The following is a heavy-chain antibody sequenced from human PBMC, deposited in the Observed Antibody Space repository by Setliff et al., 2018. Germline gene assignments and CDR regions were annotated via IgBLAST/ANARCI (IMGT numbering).Heavy chain of an antibody. V-gene: IGHV4-34*01. J-gene: IGHJ6*03. CDR2: INHSGST. CDR1: GGSFSGYY. CDR3: ARGITGNYNFWSGYYNYYYYYMDV. Sequence: SETLSLTCAVYGGSFSGYYWSWIRQPPGKGLEWIGEINHSGSTNYNPSLESRVTISVDTSKNQFSLKLSSVTAADTAVYYCARGITGNYNFWSGYYNYYYYYMDVWGKGTTVTVSS. D-gene: IGHD3-3*01.